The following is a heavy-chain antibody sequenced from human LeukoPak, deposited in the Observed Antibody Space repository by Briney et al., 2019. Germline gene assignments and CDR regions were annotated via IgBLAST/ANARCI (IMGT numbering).Heavy chain of an antibody. D-gene: IGHD2-2*02. CDR2: IYPGDSDT. J-gene: IGHJ6*03. CDR3: ARLDIVVVPAATPQSYYYYYYMDV. CDR1: GYSFTSYW. V-gene: IGHV5-51*01. Sequence: GESLKISCKGSGYSFTSYWIGWVRQMPGKGLEWMGIIYPGDSDTRYSPSFQGQVTISADKSISNAYLQWSSLKASDTAMYYCARLDIVVVPAATPQSYYYYYYMDVWGKGTTVTVSS.